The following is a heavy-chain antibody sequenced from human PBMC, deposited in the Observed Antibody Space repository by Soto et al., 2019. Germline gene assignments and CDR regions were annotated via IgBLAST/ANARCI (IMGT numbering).Heavy chain of an antibody. CDR3: ARDPRIAARGKGYYYYGMDV. J-gene: IGHJ6*02. Sequence: QVQLVESGGGLVQPGGSLRLSCAASGFTFSDYYMSWIRQAPGKGLEWVSYISSSSSYTNYADSVKGRFTISRDNAKNSLYLQMNSLRAEDTAVYYCARDPRIAARGKGYYYYGMDVWGQGTTVTVSS. V-gene: IGHV3-11*06. CDR2: ISSSSSYT. D-gene: IGHD6-6*01. CDR1: GFTFSDYY.